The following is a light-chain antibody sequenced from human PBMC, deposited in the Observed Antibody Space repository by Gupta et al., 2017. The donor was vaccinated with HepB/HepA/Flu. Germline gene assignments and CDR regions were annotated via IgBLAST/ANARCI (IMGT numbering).Light chain of an antibody. Sequence: QSVLTQPPSVSAAPGHKVTISCSGSDSNIGDNYVSWYQQFPGTAPKLLIFDNNKRPSGIPDRFSGAKSDTSATLDITGLQTGGEADYYCGTWDSSLSAGLFGTGTKVTVL. J-gene: IGLJ1*01. CDR1: DSNIGDNY. V-gene: IGLV1-51*01. CDR2: DNN. CDR3: GTWDSSLSAGL.